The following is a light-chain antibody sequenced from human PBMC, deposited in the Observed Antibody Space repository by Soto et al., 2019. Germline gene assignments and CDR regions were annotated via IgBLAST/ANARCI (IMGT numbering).Light chain of an antibody. CDR1: TSGVGAFTY. CDR3: ISYTSTSSVI. J-gene: IGLJ2*01. V-gene: IGLV2-14*03. CDR2: DVT. Sequence: QSVLTQPASVSGSPGQSITISCSGTTSGVGAFTYVSWYQQHPGRAPKLMLFDVTNRPSGVSNRFSGSKSGNTASLTISGLQPEDEADYYCISYTSTSSVIFGRGTKLTVL.